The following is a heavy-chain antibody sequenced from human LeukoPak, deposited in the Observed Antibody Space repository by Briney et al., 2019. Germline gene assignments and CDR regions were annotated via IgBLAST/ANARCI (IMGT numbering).Heavy chain of an antibody. CDR3: TRDLEY. CDR2: ISSGGSVM. V-gene: IGHV3-48*01. Sequence: GGSLRLSCGASGYTFSDYTMNWVRQAPGKGPEWISYISSGGSVMHYAGSVKGRFTISRDNVENSLYLQMNGLRVEDTAVYYCTRDLEYWGQGVLVTVSS. CDR1: GYTFSDYT. J-gene: IGHJ4*02.